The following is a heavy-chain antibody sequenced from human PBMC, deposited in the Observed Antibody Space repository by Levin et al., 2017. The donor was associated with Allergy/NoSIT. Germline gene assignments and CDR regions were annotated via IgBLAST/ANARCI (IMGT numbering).Heavy chain of an antibody. Sequence: GGSLRLSCAASGFTFDDYGMHWVRQAPGKGLEWVSTISYNGGSIGYADSVNGRFTISRDNTKSTLYLHMNSLRTEDTAFYYCTKGRGLSGSESDYWGQGTLVTVSS. D-gene: IGHD1-26*01. J-gene: IGHJ4*02. CDR1: GFTFDDYG. CDR3: TKGRGLSGSESDY. CDR2: ISYNGGSI. V-gene: IGHV3-9*01.